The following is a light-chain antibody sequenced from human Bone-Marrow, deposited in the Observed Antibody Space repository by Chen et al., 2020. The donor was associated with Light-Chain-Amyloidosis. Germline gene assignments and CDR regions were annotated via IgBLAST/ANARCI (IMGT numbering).Light chain of an antibody. V-gene: IGLV3-25*03. J-gene: IGLJ2*01. CDR1: DSPTKY. Sequence: SYELTQPPSVAVSPGQTARITGSGDDSPTKYSCWDQPKPGQAPVLVICRDTERPPGMSERFSGSRSGTTGTFTISGVQAEDDADYHCQSADSSGTYEVIFGGGTKLTVL. CDR2: RDT. CDR3: QSADSSGTYEVI.